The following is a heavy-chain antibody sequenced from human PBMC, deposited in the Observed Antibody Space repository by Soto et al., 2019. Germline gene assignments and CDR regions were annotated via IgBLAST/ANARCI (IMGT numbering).Heavy chain of an antibody. CDR3: AREGAQWLAPFDY. J-gene: IGHJ4*02. D-gene: IGHD6-19*01. CDR2: ISYDGSNK. Sequence: PGGSLRLSCAASGFTFSSYAMHWVRQAPGKGLEWVAVISYDGSNKYYADSVKGRFTISRDNSKNTLYLQMNSLRAEDTAVYYCAREGAQWLAPFDYWGQGTLVTVSS. CDR1: GFTFSSYA. V-gene: IGHV3-30-3*01.